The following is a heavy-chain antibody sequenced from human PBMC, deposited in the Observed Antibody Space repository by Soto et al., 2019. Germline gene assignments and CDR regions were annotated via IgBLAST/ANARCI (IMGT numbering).Heavy chain of an antibody. CDR3: ARVSGSYYYGMDV. V-gene: IGHV4-4*02. Sequence: SDTLSLTCAVSCLSIHSSNWWSGVRQPPGKGLEWIGEIYHSGSTNYNPSLKSRVTISVDKSKNQFSLKLSSVIAADTAVYYCARVSGSYYYGMDVWGQGTTVT. J-gene: IGHJ6*02. CDR1: CLSIHSSNW. CDR2: IYHSGST. D-gene: IGHD1-26*01.